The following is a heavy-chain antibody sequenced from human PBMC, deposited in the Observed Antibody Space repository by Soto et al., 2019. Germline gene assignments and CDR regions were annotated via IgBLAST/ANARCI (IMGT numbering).Heavy chain of an antibody. CDR3: AREKVYYYGSGSSGFDI. CDR1: YG. Sequence: YGGRWIIQTPGKGLVWVSRINSDGSSTSYADSVKGRFTISRDNAKNTLYLQMNSLRAEDTAVYYCAREKVYYYGSGSSGFDIWGQGTMVTVSS. CDR2: INSDGSST. V-gene: IGHV3-74*01. D-gene: IGHD3-10*01. J-gene: IGHJ3*02.